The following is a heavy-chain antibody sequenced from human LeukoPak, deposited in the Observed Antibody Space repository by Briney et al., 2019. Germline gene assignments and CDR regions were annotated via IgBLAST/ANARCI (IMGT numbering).Heavy chain of an antibody. D-gene: IGHD5-12*01. J-gene: IGHJ4*02. CDR2: IYYTGST. Sequence: SETLSLTCTVSGGSISNYYWSWIRQPAGKGLEWIGYIYYTGSTNYNPSLKSRVTISVDTSKNQFSLKLSSVTAADTAVYYCARDRGDGYDYWDYWGQGTLVTVSS. V-gene: IGHV4-59*01. CDR3: ARDRGDGYDYWDY. CDR1: GGSISNYY.